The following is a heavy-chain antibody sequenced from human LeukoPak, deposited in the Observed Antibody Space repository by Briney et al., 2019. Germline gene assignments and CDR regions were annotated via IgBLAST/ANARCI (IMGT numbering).Heavy chain of an antibody. D-gene: IGHD2-2*01. CDR1: GGTFSSYA. V-gene: IGHV1-69*05. CDR2: IIPIFGTA. CDR3: ARGIVVVPAATYNWFDP. J-gene: IGHJ5*02. Sequence: SVKVSFKASGGTFSSYAISWVRQAPGQGLEWMGGIIPIFGTANYAQKFQGRVTITTDESTSTAYMELSSLRSEDTAVYYCARGIVVVPAATYNWFDPWGQGTLVTVSS.